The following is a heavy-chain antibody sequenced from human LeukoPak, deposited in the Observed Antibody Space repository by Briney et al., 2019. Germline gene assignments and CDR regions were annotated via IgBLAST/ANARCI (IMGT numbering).Heavy chain of an antibody. CDR3: ARDNLADYFDY. J-gene: IGHJ4*02. V-gene: IGHV4-59*01. CDR1: GGSISTYY. D-gene: IGHD1-20*01. Sequence: LETLSLTCTVSGGSISTYYWSWIRQPPGKGLEWIGYIYYSGSSNYNPSLQSRVTLSIDTSKNQFSLKLRSVTAADTAVYYCARDNLADYFDYWGQGTLVTVSS. CDR2: IYYSGSS.